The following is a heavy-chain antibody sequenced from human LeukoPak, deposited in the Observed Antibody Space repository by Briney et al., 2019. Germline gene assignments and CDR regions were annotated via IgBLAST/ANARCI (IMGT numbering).Heavy chain of an antibody. V-gene: IGHV3-48*03. CDR2: IGSSGTTI. CDR3: ALLAVASDFDY. D-gene: IGHD6-19*01. Sequence: GGSLRLSCAVSGFTFSSYEMNWVRQAPGKGLEWVSNIGSSGTTIYYADSVKGRFTISRDNAKNSLYLQMNSLRGEDTAVYYCALLAVASDFDYWGQGALVTVSS. J-gene: IGHJ4*02. CDR1: GFTFSSYE.